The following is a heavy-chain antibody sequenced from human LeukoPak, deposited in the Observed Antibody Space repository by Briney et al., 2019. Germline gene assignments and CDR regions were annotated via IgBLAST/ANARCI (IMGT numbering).Heavy chain of an antibody. J-gene: IGHJ4*02. CDR1: GFTFSSYS. CDR3: ASPGIAAAGGFDY. CDR2: ISSSSSTI. Sequence: PGGSLRLSCAASGFTFSSYSMNWVRQAPGKGLEWVSYISSSSSTIYYADSVKGRFTISRDNAKNSLYLQMNSLRAEDTAVYYCASPGIAAAGGFDYWGQGTLGTVSS. D-gene: IGHD6-13*01. V-gene: IGHV3-48*01.